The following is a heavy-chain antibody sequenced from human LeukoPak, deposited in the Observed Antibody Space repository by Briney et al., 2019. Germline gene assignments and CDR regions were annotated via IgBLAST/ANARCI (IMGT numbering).Heavy chain of an antibody. J-gene: IGHJ4*02. Sequence: GGSLRLSCAASGFTFSSYAMSWVRQAPGKGLEWVSAISGSGGSTYYADSVKGRFTISRDNSKNTLYLQMNSLRAEDTAVYYCAKRGYYDSSGYYSHWGQGTLVTVSS. CDR2: ISGSGGST. D-gene: IGHD3-22*01. CDR1: GFTFSSYA. CDR3: AKRGYYDSSGYYSH. V-gene: IGHV3-23*01.